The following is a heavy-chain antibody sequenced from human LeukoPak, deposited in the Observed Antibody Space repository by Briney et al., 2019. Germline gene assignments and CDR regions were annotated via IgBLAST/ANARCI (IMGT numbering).Heavy chain of an antibody. J-gene: IGHJ4*02. Sequence: SETLSLTCAVDGGSLSGYYWSWIRQTPGKGLEWIGEIRRSGNANYNPSLKSRVTLSIDTSKNHFSLNLTSVTAADTVMYYCARRPMPTTMTSPFDYWGPGAQVTVSS. CDR1: GGSLSGYY. CDR3: ARRPMPTTMTSPFDY. CDR2: IRRSGNA. V-gene: IGHV4-34*01. D-gene: IGHD4-17*01.